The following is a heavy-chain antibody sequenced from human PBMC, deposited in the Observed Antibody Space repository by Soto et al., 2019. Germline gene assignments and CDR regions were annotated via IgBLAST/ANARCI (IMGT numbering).Heavy chain of an antibody. V-gene: IGHV1-18*04. J-gene: IGHJ6*02. CDR2: ISPYNGTT. CDR3: ARDGERDTGLNFYYYLHGMDA. Sequence: VKVSCKASGYTFTTYGISWVRQAPGQGLEWMGWISPYNGTTKYAEKFQGEMTMTTDTATSTAYMDLRSLRSDDTAGYYCARDGERDTGLNFYYYLHGMDAWGQGTRVTVSS. D-gene: IGHD1-1*01. CDR1: GYTFTTYG.